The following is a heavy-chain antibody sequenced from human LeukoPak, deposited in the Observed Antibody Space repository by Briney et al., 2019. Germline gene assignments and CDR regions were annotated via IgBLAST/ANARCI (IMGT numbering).Heavy chain of an antibody. CDR2: ISGSGGST. D-gene: IGHD3-22*01. J-gene: IGHJ4*02. V-gene: IGHV3-23*01. CDR3: AKDHYDSSRPWLFDY. CDR1: GFTFSSYA. Sequence: PGGSLRLSCAASGFTFSSYAMSWVRQAPGQGLEWVSAISGSGGSTYYADSVKGRFTISRDNSKNTLYLKMNSLRSEDTAVYYCAKDHYDSSRPWLFDYWGQGTLVTVSS.